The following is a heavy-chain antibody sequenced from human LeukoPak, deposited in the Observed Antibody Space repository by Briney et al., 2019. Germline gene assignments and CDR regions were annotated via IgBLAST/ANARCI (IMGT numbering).Heavy chain of an antibody. D-gene: IGHD3-10*01. Sequence: PGGSLRLSCAASGFTFSSYSMNWVHQAPGKGLEWVSSISSSSSYIYYADSVKGRFTISRDNAKNSLYLQMNSLRAEDTAVYYCAREGRTMVRGVPDYWGQGTLVTVSS. CDR2: ISSSSSYI. V-gene: IGHV3-21*01. CDR3: AREGRTMVRGVPDY. CDR1: GFTFSSYS. J-gene: IGHJ4*02.